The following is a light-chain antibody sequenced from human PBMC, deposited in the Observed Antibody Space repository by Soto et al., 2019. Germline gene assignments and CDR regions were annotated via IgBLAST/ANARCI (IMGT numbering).Light chain of an antibody. V-gene: IGLV1-47*02. CDR3: AAWDDSLSGVV. J-gene: IGLJ2*01. Sequence: QAVVTQPPSASATPGQRVTFSCSGSDSNVGINFVYWYQQLPGTAPKLLIYTNDQRPSGVPDRFSGSKSGTSASLAISGLRSEDEADYYCAAWDDSLSGVVFGGGTKLTVL. CDR2: TND. CDR1: DSNVGINF.